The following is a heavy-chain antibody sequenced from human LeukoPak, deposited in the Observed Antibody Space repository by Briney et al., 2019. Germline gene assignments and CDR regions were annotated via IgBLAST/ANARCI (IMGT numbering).Heavy chain of an antibody. Sequence: PGGSLRLSCAASGFTFSDSGMHWVRQASGKGLEWVGHIRSKADSYATLYAASVKGRFTITRDDSEDTAYLQMNSLKTEGTAVYFCATFPTGSWSAYWGQGTLVTVSS. CDR2: IRSKADSYAT. CDR1: GFTFSDSG. J-gene: IGHJ4*02. D-gene: IGHD1-26*01. CDR3: ATFPTGSWSAY. V-gene: IGHV3-73*01.